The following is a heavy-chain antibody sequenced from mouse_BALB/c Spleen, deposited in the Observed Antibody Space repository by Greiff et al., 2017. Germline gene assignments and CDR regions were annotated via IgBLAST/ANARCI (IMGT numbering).Heavy chain of an antibody. CDR2: ISYDGSN. Sequence: EVKLMESGPGLVKPSQSLSLTCSVTGYSITSGYYWNWIRQFPGNKLEWMGYISYDGSNNYNPSLKNRISITRDTSKNQFFLKLNSVTTEDTATYYCAREEYYRSWFAYWGQGTLVTVSA. CDR3: AREEYYRSWFAY. J-gene: IGHJ3*01. CDR1: GYSITSGYY. V-gene: IGHV3-6*02. D-gene: IGHD2-14*01.